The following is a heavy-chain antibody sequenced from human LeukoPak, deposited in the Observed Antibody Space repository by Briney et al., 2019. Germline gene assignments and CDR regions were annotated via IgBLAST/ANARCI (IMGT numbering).Heavy chain of an antibody. D-gene: IGHD2-21*02. CDR1: GFTFSSHA. Sequence: GGSLRLSCAASGFTFSSHALHWVRQAPGKVLEWVAVISYDGSTKYYADSVKGRFTISRDNAKNSLYLQMNSLRAEDTAVYYCARGRGIVVVTDYDYWGQGTLVTVSS. CDR3: ARGRGIVVVTDYDY. CDR2: ISYDGSTK. V-gene: IGHV3-30*04. J-gene: IGHJ4*02.